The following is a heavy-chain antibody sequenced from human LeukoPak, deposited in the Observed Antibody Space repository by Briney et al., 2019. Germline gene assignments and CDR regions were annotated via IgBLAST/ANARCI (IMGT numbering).Heavy chain of an antibody. Sequence: ASVKVSCKASGYTFTGYYMHWVRQAPGQGLEWMGWINPNSGGTNYAQKFQGRVTMTRDTSISTAYMELIRLSSDDTAVYYRARNRESYYIDASVILGQGKLFTVSS. D-gene: IGHD1-26*01. CDR2: INPNSGGT. CDR1: GYTFTGYY. V-gene: IGHV1-2*02. CDR3: ARNRESYYIDASVI. J-gene: IGHJ3*02.